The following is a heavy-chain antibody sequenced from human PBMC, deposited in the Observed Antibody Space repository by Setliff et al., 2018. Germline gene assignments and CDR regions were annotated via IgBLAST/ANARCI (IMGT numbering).Heavy chain of an antibody. V-gene: IGHV1-18*01. Sequence: ASVKVSCKASGYTFSNYGISWVRQAPGQGLEWMGWISAYNGYIIYAQKLQGRVTMTTDASTSTAYMEVRSLRSDDTAVYYCARAPGTVVVPASRSAFDIWGQGAMVTVSS. CDR1: GYTFSNYG. CDR2: ISAYNGYI. J-gene: IGHJ3*02. CDR3: ARAPGTVVVPASRSAFDI. D-gene: IGHD2-2*01.